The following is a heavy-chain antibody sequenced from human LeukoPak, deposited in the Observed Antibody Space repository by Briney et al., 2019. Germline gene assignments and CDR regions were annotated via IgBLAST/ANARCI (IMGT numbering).Heavy chain of an antibody. CDR1: GFTFSHFG. D-gene: IGHD1-26*01. Sequence: GGSLRLSCAASGFTFSHFGMHWARQAPEKGLEWVANINQGGSEKKYVDSVKGRFTISRDNTMNSLYLQMNSLRAEDTAVYYCARVRYIRGSFYFEDFWGQGALVTVSS. CDR2: INQGGSEK. J-gene: IGHJ4*02. CDR3: ARVRYIRGSFYFEDF. V-gene: IGHV3-7*01.